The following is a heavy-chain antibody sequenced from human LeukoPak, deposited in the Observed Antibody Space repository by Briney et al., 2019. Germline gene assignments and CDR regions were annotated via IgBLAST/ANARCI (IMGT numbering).Heavy chain of an antibody. CDR3: AELGITMIGGV. CDR2: ISSSSSYI. CDR1: GFTFTTYS. V-gene: IGHV3-21*01. D-gene: IGHD3-10*02. Sequence: PGRSLRLSCAASGFTFTTYSMTWVRQAPGKGLEWVSSISSSSSYIYYADSMKGRFAISRDNAQNSLYLQMNSLRAEDTAVYYCAELGITMIGGVWGKGTTVTISS. J-gene: IGHJ6*04.